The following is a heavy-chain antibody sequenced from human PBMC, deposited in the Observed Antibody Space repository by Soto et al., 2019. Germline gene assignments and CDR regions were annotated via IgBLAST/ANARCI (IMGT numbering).Heavy chain of an antibody. J-gene: IGHJ4*02. CDR2: ISGSGGST. CDR3: AKDGLRLGGIQFAAASKLHYFDY. V-gene: IGHV3-23*01. Sequence: EVQLLESGGGLVQPGGSLRLSCAASGFTFSSYAMSWVRQAPGKGLEWVSAISGSGGSTYYADSVKGQFTISRDNSKNTLYLQMNSLRAEDTAVYYCAKDGLRLGGIQFAAASKLHYFDYWGQGTLVTVSS. CDR1: GFTFSSYA. D-gene: IGHD2-2*01.